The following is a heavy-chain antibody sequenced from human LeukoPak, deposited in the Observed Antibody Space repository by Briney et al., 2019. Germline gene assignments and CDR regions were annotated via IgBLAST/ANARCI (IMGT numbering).Heavy chain of an antibody. CDR1: GYSFNRYG. Sequence: ASVKVSCKASGYSFNRYGISWVRQAPGQGLEWMGWISALDGNTNYAQKVQGRVSMTTDTSTSTAYMELRSLRSDDTAVYYCARGTFSGSSDGDWFDPWGQGTLVTVSS. CDR2: ISALDGNT. V-gene: IGHV1-18*01. CDR3: ARGTFSGSSDGDWFDP. J-gene: IGHJ5*02. D-gene: IGHD1-26*01.